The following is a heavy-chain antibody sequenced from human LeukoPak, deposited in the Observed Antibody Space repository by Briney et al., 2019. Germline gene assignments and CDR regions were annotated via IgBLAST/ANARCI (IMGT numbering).Heavy chain of an antibody. V-gene: IGHV3-30*18. CDR2: ISYDGSNK. CDR3: AKEALEEYYDSSGYAFDY. D-gene: IGHD3-22*01. CDR1: GFTFSSYG. J-gene: IGHJ4*02. Sequence: GGSLRLSCAASGFTFSSYGMHWVRQAPGKGLEWVAVISYDGSNKYYADSVKGRFTISRDNSKNTLYLQMNSLRAEDTAVYYCAKEALEEYYDSSGYAFDYWGQGTLVTVSS.